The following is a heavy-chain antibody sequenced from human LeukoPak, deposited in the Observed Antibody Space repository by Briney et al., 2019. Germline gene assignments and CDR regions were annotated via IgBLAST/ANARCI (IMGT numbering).Heavy chain of an antibody. CDR1: GFTFSSYG. CDR3: ARSSLNTAMVYFDY. D-gene: IGHD5-18*01. Sequence: GGSLRLSCAASGFTFSSYGMHWVRQAPGKGLEWVSVIYSGGSTYYADSVKGRFTISRDNSKNTLYLQMNSLRAEDTAVYYCARSSLNTAMVYFDYWGQGTLVTVSS. V-gene: IGHV3-66*01. CDR2: IYSGGST. J-gene: IGHJ4*02.